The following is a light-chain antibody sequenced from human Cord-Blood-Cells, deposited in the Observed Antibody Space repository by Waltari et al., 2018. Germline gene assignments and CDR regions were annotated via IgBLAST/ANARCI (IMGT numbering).Light chain of an antibody. CDR3: GSNAGSSTWV. CDR2: EGS. J-gene: IGLJ3*02. CDR1: SSDVGSYNL. Sequence: QSALTQPASVSGSPGQSITISCTGTSSDVGSYNLVSWYQQHPGKAPQLMIYEGSKRPSGVSDRFSGSKAGHTAPPTIAGLQAEDEAHYYCGSNAGSSTWVFGGGTKLTVL. V-gene: IGLV2-23*01.